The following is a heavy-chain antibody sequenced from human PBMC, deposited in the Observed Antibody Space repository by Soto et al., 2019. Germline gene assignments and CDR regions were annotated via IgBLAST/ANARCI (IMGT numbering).Heavy chain of an antibody. V-gene: IGHV1-2*02. Sequence: QVQLVQSGAEVKKPGASVKVSCKAPRYIVTAYFMHWVRQAPGQGLEWMGWINPNNGATHYGLGFQGSAPITSDPSLNAPYMQRSCLRCDATAVYYCASHGPGARFHPWRQGPLVSFPS. CDR3: ASHGPGARFHP. CDR2: INPNNGAT. J-gene: IGHJ5*02. CDR1: RYIVTAYF.